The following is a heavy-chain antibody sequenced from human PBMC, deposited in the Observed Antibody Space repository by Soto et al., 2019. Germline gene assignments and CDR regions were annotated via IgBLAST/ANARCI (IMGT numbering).Heavy chain of an antibody. CDR3: AKATATGGGAFDF. CDR1: GYTFSNYD. V-gene: IGHV3-23*01. J-gene: IGHJ3*01. Sequence: SCKTSGYTFSNYDMTWVRQAPGKGLEWVSTILVDGRTFYVDSVRGRFTISRDNSRNTVYLQMNSLTAGDTALYYCAKATATGGGAFDFCGQGTMVTVS. D-gene: IGHD2-8*02. CDR2: ILVDGRT.